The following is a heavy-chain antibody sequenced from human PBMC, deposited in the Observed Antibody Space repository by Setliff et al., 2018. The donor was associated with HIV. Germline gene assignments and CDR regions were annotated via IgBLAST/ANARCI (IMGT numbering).Heavy chain of an antibody. Sequence: PSETLSLTCAVYGASLSGYYWAWIRQSPERGLEFIGEINHSGITNYNPSLKSRVTLSRDASKNQFFLKLTSVTAADTAIYYCARSPGGGRLPYFFDFWGQGTLVTVSS. V-gene: IGHV4-34*10. D-gene: IGHD2-15*01. J-gene: IGHJ4*02. CDR1: GASLSGYY. CDR3: ARSPGGGRLPYFFDF. CDR2: INHSGIT.